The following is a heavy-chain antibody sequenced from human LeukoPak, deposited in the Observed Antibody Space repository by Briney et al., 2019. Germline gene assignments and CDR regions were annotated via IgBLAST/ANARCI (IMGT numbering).Heavy chain of an antibody. D-gene: IGHD2-2*01. V-gene: IGHV6-1*01. Sequence: SQTLSLTCAISGDSVSSITAAWNWIRQSPSRGLEWLGRTYYRSKWYNDYAASVRSRITISPDTSKNQFSLKLSSVTAADTAVYYCARDYCTTTSCSYSDCWGQGTLVTVSS. CDR1: GDSVSSITAA. CDR2: TYYRSKWYN. J-gene: IGHJ4*02. CDR3: ARDYCTTTSCSYSDC.